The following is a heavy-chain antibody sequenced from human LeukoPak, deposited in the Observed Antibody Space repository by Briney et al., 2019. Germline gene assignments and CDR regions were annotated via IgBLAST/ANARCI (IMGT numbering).Heavy chain of an antibody. Sequence: ASVKVSCKASGYTFTGYYMHWVRQAPGQGLEWRGRINPNSGGTNYAQKFQGRVTMTRDTSLSTLYMELSRLRSVDTAVNYCATLSGLYSGWYGNFYYWAKALLSPSPQ. V-gene: IGHV1-2*06. D-gene: IGHD6-19*01. CDR1: GYTFTGYY. J-gene: IGHJ4*01. CDR2: INPNSGGT. CDR3: ATLSGLYSGWYGNFYY.